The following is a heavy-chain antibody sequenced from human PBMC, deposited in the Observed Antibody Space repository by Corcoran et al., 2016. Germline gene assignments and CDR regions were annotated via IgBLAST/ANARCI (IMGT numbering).Heavy chain of an antibody. CDR2: SIPIFGTA. CDR1: GGTFSSYA. J-gene: IGHJ4*02. V-gene: IGHV1-69*01. D-gene: IGHD6-19*01. Sequence: QVQLGQSGAELKKPGSSVKVSCKDSGGTFSSYAISWVRQAPGQGLEWMGGSIPIFGTANYAQKFQGRVTITADEPTSTAYMELSSLRSEDTAVFYCARGPLQQWLDYWGQGTLVTVSS. CDR3: ARGPLQQWLDY.